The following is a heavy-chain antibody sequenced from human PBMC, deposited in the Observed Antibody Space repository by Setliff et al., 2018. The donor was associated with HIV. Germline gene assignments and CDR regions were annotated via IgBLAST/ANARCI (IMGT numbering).Heavy chain of an antibody. CDR1: GGSISSSSYY. J-gene: IGHJ4*02. Sequence: SETLSLTCTVSGGSISSSSYYWGWIRQPPGKGLEWIGSIYYSGSTYYNPSLKSRVTISVDTSKNKSSLKLSSVTAADTAVYYCARTSLGVERLDFWGQGRLVTVSS. D-gene: IGHD3-3*01. CDR2: IYYSGST. V-gene: IGHV4-39*01. CDR3: ARTSLGVERLDF.